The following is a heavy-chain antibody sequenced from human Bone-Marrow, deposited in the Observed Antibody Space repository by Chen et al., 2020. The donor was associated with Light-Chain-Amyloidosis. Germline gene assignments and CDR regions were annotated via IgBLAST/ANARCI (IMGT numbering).Heavy chain of an antibody. J-gene: IGHJ4*02. CDR3: AREGGVAAPLDH. D-gene: IGHD6-13*01. CDR1: GYLFIGFY. CDR2: IKPSSGAT. V-gene: IGHV1-2*06. Sequence: QVQLVQSGAEVKEPGASVALSCKTSGYLFIGFYIHWIRQAPGEGLQWMGRIKPSSGATNYAQQFQGMITLSRDTSVNTAYMELHNLTSDATAVYFCAREGGVAAPLDHWGQGTLVTVSA.